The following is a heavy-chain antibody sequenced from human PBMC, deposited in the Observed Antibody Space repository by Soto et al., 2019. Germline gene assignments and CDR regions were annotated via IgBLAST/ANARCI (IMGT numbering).Heavy chain of an antibody. D-gene: IGHD2-2*01. J-gene: IGHJ3*02. V-gene: IGHV3-23*01. Sequence: EVQLLESGGGLVQPGGSLRLSCAASGFTFSSYAMSWVRQAPGKGLEWVSAISGSGGSTYYADSVKGRFTSSSDNSKNTLYRQMSSLRAEDTAVYYCAKRSGEYCSSTSCHRGAFDIWGQGTMVTVSS. CDR3: AKRSGEYCSSTSCHRGAFDI. CDR1: GFTFSSYA. CDR2: ISGSGGST.